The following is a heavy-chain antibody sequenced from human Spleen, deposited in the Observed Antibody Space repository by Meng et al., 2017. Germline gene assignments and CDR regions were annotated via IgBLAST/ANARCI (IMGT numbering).Heavy chain of an antibody. Sequence: QLQLQGSGPGPVKPSGTLSLTCVVSGGSISSIDWWSWVRQPPGKGLEWIGEIYHGGDTNYNPSLKSRVTIAIDRSKNQFSLKLSSVTAADTAVYYCASWIYSCGWQWGQGTLVTVSS. J-gene: IGHJ4*02. CDR3: ASWIYSCGWQ. CDR1: GGSISSIDW. CDR2: IYHGGDT. D-gene: IGHD6-19*01. V-gene: IGHV4/OR15-8*02.